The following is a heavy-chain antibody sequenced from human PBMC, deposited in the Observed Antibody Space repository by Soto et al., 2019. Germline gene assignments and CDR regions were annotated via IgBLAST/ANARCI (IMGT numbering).Heavy chain of an antibody. V-gene: IGHV4-39*01. D-gene: IGHD4-4*01. Sequence: SETLSLTCTVSGGSISSYYWSWIRQPPGKGLEWIGSIYYSGSTYYNPSLKSRVTISVDTSKNQFSLKLSSVTAADTAVYYCARHHSSVTHFDYWAREPWSPSPQ. CDR3: ARHHSSVTHFDY. CDR1: GGSISSYY. J-gene: IGHJ4*02. CDR2: IYYSGST.